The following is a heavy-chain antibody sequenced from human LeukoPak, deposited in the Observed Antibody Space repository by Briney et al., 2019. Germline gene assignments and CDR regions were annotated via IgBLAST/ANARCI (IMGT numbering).Heavy chain of an antibody. CDR1: GFTFSFAA. CDR3: AKDIQGAN. V-gene: IGHV3-23*01. CDR2: SSASGGST. Sequence: GGSLRLSCAASGFTFSFAAMTWVRQAPGKGLEWVSLSSASGGSTYYADSVKGRFTISRDNSKNTVYLQMNSLRAEDTALYYCAKDIQGANWGQGTLVTVSS. D-gene: IGHD5-18*01. J-gene: IGHJ4*02.